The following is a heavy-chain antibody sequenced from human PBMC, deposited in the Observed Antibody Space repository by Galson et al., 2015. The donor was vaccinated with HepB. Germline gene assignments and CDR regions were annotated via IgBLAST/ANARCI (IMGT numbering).Heavy chain of an antibody. V-gene: IGHV3-73*01. CDR1: GFTFSGSA. D-gene: IGHD5-12*01. Sequence: SLRLSCAASGFTFSGSAIHCVRQAPGTGPEWVGRIRSKAANYAPAYVESLKGRFTISRDDSKNTAYLHMNSLKTEDTAVYYCSRLGDFSGYSSRWGQGTLVTVSS. CDR3: SRLGDFSGYSSR. J-gene: IGHJ4*02. CDR2: IRSKAANYAP.